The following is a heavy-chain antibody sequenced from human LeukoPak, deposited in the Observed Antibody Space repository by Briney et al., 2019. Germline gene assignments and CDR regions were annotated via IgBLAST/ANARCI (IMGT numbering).Heavy chain of an antibody. V-gene: IGHV3-7*01. CDR3: ATSDASSGSD. Sequence: PGGSLRLSCVTSGFTFSGYWMSWVRQAPGKGLEWVGNINEDEKIRHYVDSAKGRFTISSDTAQHSVFLQMTSPRDEDTALYSCATSDASSGSDWGQGTLVTVSS. D-gene: IGHD3-22*01. CDR2: INEDEKIR. CDR1: GFTFSGYW. J-gene: IGHJ4*02.